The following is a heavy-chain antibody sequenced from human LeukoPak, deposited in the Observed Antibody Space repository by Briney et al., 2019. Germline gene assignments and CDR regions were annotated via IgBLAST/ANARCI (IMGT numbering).Heavy chain of an antibody. J-gene: IGHJ4*02. V-gene: IGHV3-23*01. CDR2: ISGSGGNT. Sequence: GGTLRLSCTASGLIFSDYGMSWVRQTPGKGLEWVSAISGSGGNTFYADSVKGRFTISRDNSKNTLYLQMNSLRAEDTAVYYCARDRVLRYFDWPSYYFDYWGQGTLVTVSS. CDR3: ARDRVLRYFDWPSYYFDY. CDR1: GLIFSDYG. D-gene: IGHD3-9*01.